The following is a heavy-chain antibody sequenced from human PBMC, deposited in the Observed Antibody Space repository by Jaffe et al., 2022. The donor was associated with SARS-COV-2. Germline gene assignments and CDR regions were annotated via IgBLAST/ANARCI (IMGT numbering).Heavy chain of an antibody. CDR1: GGSISSTTYS. V-gene: IGHV4-39*01. CDR3: SRRFAIASSSTGGGIDP. CDR2: IFSSGTT. Sequence: QLQLQESGPGLVKPSETLSLTCTVSGGSISSTTYSWGWIRQPPGKGLEWIGSIFSSGTTYYSASLKSRVTISVDASKNQFSLNLSSVTAADTAVYYCSRRFAIASSSTGGGIDPWGQGTLVTVSS. D-gene: IGHD6-13*01. J-gene: IGHJ5*02.